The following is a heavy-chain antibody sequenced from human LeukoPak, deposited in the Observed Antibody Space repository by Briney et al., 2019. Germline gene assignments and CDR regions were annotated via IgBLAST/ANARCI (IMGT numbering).Heavy chain of an antibody. D-gene: IGHD5-24*01. J-gene: IGHJ4*02. CDR2: IYSGGST. V-gene: IGHV3-66*02. CDR3: ARVGDGYNKLDY. CDR1: ELTVSSNY. Sequence: GGSLRLSCAASELTVSSNYMTWVGRAPGKGREGVSVIYSGGSTYYADSVKGRFTISRDNSKNTLYLQMNSLRAEDTAVYYCARVGDGYNKLDYWGQGTLVTVSS.